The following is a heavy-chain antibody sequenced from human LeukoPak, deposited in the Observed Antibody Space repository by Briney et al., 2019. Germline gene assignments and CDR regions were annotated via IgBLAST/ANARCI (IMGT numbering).Heavy chain of an antibody. Sequence: GGSLRLSCTASGFTFGDYAMGWVRQAPGKGLEWVGFIRSKAYGGTTEYAASVKGRFTISRDDSKSIAYLQMNSLKTEDTAVYYCTRDPYGSGSYPPDYWGQGTLVTVPS. CDR1: GFTFGDYA. D-gene: IGHD3-10*01. V-gene: IGHV3-49*04. CDR3: TRDPYGSGSYPPDY. CDR2: IRSKAYGGTT. J-gene: IGHJ4*02.